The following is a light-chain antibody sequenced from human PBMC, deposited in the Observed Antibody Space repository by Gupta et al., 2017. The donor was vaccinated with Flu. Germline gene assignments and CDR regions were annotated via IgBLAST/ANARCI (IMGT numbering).Light chain of an antibody. CDR2: GNN. J-gene: IGLJ1*01. CDR3: QSYDSSRIGYV. CDR1: SSNIVTVYD. Sequence: QSVLTQPPSLSGAPGPTITISCTGCSSNIVTVYDVHWYHQRPGTAPKLLIYGNNNRPSGVPDRFSCSKSGTSASLAITGLQAEDEADYYCQSYDSSRIGYVFGTGTRVTVL. V-gene: IGLV1-40*01.